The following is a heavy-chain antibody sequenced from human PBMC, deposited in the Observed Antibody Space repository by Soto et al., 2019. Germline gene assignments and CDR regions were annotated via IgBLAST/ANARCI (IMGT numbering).Heavy chain of an antibody. CDR3: ARSVLDY. V-gene: IGHV4-34*01. J-gene: IGHJ4*02. D-gene: IGHD3-3*01. CDR2: INHSGST. Sequence: QVQLQQWGAGLLKPSETLSLTCAVYGGSFSGYYWSWIRQPPGKGLEWIGEINHSGSTNYNPSLKXRXXISVDTSKNQFSLKLSSVTAADTAVYYCARSVLDYWGQGTLVTVSS. CDR1: GGSFSGYY.